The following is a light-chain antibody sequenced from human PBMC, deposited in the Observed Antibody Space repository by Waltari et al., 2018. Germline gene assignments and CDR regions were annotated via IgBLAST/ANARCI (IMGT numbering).Light chain of an antibody. J-gene: IGKJ2*01. CDR2: GAS. CDR3: QQYSNWPYT. V-gene: IGKV3-15*01. Sequence: EIVMTQSPATLSVSPGERATLPCRASQSVSSNLAWDQQKPGQALRLLIYGASTRATGIPGRFGGSGSGTEFTLTISRLQSEDFAVYYCQQYSNWPYTFGQGTKLEIK. CDR1: QSVSSN.